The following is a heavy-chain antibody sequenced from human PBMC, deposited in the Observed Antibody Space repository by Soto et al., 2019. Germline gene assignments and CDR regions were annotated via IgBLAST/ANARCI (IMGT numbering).Heavy chain of an antibody. CDR2: IIPIFGTA. D-gene: IGHD3-22*01. V-gene: IGHV1-69*13. Sequence: SVKVSCKASGGTFSSYAISWVRQAPGQGLEWMGGIIPIFGTANYAQKFQGRVTITADESTSTAYMELSSLRSEDTAVYYCARPRSGYYYFDYYYYGMDVWGQGTTVTVSS. J-gene: IGHJ6*02. CDR3: ARPRSGYYYFDYYYYGMDV. CDR1: GGTFSSYA.